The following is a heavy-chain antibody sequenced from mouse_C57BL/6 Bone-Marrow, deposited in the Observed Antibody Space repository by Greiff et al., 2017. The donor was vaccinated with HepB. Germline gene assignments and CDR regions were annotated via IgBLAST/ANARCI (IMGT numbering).Heavy chain of an antibody. CDR3: ARDVYYYGSSYDWYFDV. Sequence: EVKVVESGGGLVQSGRSLRLSCATSGFTFSDFYMEWVRQAPGKGLEWIAASRNKANDYTTEYSASVKGRFIVSRDTSQSILYLQMNALRAEDTAIYYCARDVYYYGSSYDWYFDVWGTGTTVTVSS. CDR2: SRNKANDYTT. CDR1: GFTFSDFY. J-gene: IGHJ1*03. D-gene: IGHD1-1*01. V-gene: IGHV7-1*01.